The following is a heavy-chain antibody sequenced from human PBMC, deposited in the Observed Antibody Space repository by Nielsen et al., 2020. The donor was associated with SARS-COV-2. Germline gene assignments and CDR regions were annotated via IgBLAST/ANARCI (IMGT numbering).Heavy chain of an antibody. CDR3: AREGRKLPLDY. D-gene: IGHD5-24*01. CDR1: GFTISTYG. V-gene: IGHV3-11*05. CDR2: ISSSGYT. Sequence: GGSLRLSCVVSGFTISTYGMSWVRQAPGKGLEWVSYISSSGYTNYVDSVKGRFTISRDNARNSVYLQMNSPRAEDTAVYYCAREGRKLPLDYWGQGTLVTVSS. J-gene: IGHJ4*02.